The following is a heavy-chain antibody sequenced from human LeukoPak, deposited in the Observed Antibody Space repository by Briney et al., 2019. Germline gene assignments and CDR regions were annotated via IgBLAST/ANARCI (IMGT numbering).Heavy chain of an antibody. CDR2: IYTSGST. V-gene: IGHV4-61*02. Sequence: SETLSLTCTVSGGSISSGSYYWRWIRQPAGRGLEWIGRIYTSGSTNYNPSRKSRVTISVNTSNNHFSLKLSSVPAADTAVYYCARGFGFGGGKFDYWGQGTLVTVSS. J-gene: IGHJ4*02. CDR3: ARGFGFGGGKFDY. CDR1: GGSISSGSYY. D-gene: IGHD3-10*01.